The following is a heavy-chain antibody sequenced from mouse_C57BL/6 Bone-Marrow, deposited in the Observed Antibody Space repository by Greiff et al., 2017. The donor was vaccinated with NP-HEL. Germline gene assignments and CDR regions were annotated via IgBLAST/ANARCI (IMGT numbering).Heavy chain of an antibody. V-gene: IGHV3-3*01. CDR1: GFSINSDCY. D-gene: IGHD2-3*01. Sequence: EVKVEESGPSLVRPSQTLSLSCTVTGFSINSDCYWIWIRQFPGNKLEYIGYTFYSGITYYNPSLESRPSLTRDTSKNQFSLKLSSVTTEDTATYYGARSDGYYWYFDVWGTGTTVTVSS. CDR2: TFYSGIT. CDR3: ARSDGYYWYFDV. J-gene: IGHJ1*03.